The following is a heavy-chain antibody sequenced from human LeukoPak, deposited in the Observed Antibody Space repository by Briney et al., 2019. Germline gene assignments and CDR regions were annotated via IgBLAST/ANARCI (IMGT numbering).Heavy chain of an antibody. J-gene: IGHJ4*02. CDR3: AREWDSGSYYLGYFDY. CDR1: GFTCSSYA. D-gene: IGHD1-26*01. CDR2: ISGASGAT. Sequence: GSLRRSCSDSGFTCSSYAMTWGRQAPGKGLEWVSTISGASGATYYADSVKGRFTISRDNSKNTLYLQMNSLKCEDTAVYYCAREWDSGSYYLGYFDYWGQGTLVTVSS. V-gene: IGHV3-23*01.